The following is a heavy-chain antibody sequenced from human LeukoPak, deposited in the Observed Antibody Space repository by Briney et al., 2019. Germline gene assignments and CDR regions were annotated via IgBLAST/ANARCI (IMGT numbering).Heavy chain of an antibody. V-gene: IGHV4-39*01. Sequence: SETLSLTCTVSGGSISSSSYYRGWIRQPPGKGLEWIGSIYYSGSTYYNPSLKSRVTISVDTSKNQFSLKLSSVTAADTAVYYCARQNWSSGWYGIFDYWGQGTLVTVSS. D-gene: IGHD6-19*01. CDR2: IYYSGST. CDR1: GGSISSSSYY. CDR3: ARQNWSSGWYGIFDY. J-gene: IGHJ4*02.